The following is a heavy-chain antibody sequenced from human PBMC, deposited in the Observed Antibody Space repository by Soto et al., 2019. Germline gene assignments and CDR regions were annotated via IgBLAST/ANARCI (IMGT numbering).Heavy chain of an antibody. D-gene: IGHD1-26*01. CDR1: GGSISSANYY. J-gene: IGHJ6*02. CDR2: IYYSGST. V-gene: IGHV4-31*03. CDR3: ARDKGEPRGYYNYGMDV. Sequence: QVQLQESGPGLVKPSQTLSLTCTVSGGSISSANYYWSWIRHHPGKGLEWIGYIYYSGSTYYNPSHKTRDTISVDTSKNQCALKLSAVTAADTAVYYCARDKGEPRGYYNYGMDVWGQGTTVTVSS.